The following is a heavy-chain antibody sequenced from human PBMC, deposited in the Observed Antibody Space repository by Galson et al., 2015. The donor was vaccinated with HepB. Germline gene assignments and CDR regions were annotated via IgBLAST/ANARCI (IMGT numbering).Heavy chain of an antibody. CDR3: AKGYCSSTSCPIEFDP. V-gene: IGHV3-30*18. CDR1: GSTFSSYG. J-gene: IGHJ5*02. Sequence: SLRLSCAASGSTFSSYGMHWVRQAPGKGLEWVAVISYDGSNKYYADSVKGRFTISRDNSKNTLYLQMNSLRAEDTAVYYCAKGYCSSTSCPIEFDPWGQGTLVTVSS. D-gene: IGHD2-2*01. CDR2: ISYDGSNK.